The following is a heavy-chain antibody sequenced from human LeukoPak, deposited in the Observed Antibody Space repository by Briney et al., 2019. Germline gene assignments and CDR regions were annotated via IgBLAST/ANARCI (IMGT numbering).Heavy chain of an antibody. CDR1: EFTFSTYW. CDR3: ASQMRGYGRYFDY. D-gene: IGHD5-12*01. J-gene: IGHJ4*02. CDR2: ISSSSSYI. Sequence: GGSLRLSCAASEFTFSTYWMGWVRQAPGKGLEWVSSISSSSSYIYYADSVKGRFTISRDNAKNSLYLQMNSLRAEDTAVYYCASQMRGYGRYFDYWGQGTLVTVSS. V-gene: IGHV3-21*01.